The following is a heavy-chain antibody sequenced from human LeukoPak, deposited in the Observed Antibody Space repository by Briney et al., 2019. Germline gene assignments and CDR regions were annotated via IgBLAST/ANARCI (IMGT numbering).Heavy chain of an antibody. CDR2: ISYDGSNK. CDR1: GFTFSSYG. CDR3: AKDLELLWFGELLVDY. V-gene: IGHV3-30*18. D-gene: IGHD3-10*01. Sequence: GGSLRLSCAASGFTFSSYGMHWVRQAPGKGLEWVAVISYDGSNKYYADSVKGRFTISRDNSKNTLYLQMNSLRAEDTAVYYCAKDLELLWFGELLVDYWGQGTLVTVSS. J-gene: IGHJ4*02.